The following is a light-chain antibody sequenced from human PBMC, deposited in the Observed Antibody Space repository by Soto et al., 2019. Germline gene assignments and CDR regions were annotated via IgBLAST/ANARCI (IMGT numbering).Light chain of an antibody. CDR2: DVS. J-gene: IGLJ1*01. CDR1: ISDVGSYNY. CDR3: GSYTTSSNYV. Sequence: QSVLTQPASVSGSPGQSITISCTGTISDVGSYNYVSWYQQYPGKAPKLMIYDVSTRPSGVSDRFSGSKSGNTASLTISGLRAEDEADYYCGSYTTSSNYVFGTGTRSPS. V-gene: IGLV2-14*03.